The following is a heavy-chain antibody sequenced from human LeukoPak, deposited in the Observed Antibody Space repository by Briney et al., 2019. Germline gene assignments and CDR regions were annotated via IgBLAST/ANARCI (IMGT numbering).Heavy chain of an antibody. V-gene: IGHV5-51*01. D-gene: IGHD3-10*01. CDR1: GSNFTSYW. CDR3: ARLHGSGKGGNAFDI. CDR2: IYPGDSDT. J-gene: IGHJ3*02. Sequence: RGGSRQISGQGSGSNFTSYWIGGVRQVPGKGLEGMGIIYPGDSDTRYTPSFQGQVTISASKSISTAYLQWSSLKASDTAMYYCARLHGSGKGGNAFDIWGQGTMVTVSS.